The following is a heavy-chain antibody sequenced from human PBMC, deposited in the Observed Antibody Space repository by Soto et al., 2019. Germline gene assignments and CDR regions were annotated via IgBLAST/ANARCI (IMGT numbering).Heavy chain of an antibody. J-gene: IGHJ6*02. Sequence: SVKVSCKASGYTFTGYAMHWVRQAPGQRLEWMGWINAGNGNTKYSQKFQGRVTMTRNTSISTAYMELSSLRSEDTAVYYCAREGVRGMDVWGQGTTVTVSS. CDR2: INAGNGNT. CDR1: GYTFTGYA. CDR3: AREGVRGMDV. V-gene: IGHV1-3*01. D-gene: IGHD3-16*01.